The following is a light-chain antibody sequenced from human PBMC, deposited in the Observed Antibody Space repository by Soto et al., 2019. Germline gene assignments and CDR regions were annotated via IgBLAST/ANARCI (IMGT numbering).Light chain of an antibody. CDR3: QQSHGIPYT. CDR1: QTITGY. V-gene: IGKV1-39*01. CDR2: AAS. J-gene: IGKJ2*01. Sequence: DIQMTQSPSSLSASVGDRVTITCRASQTITGYLHWYQQKPGKAPKLLIYAASSLQSGVPSRFSGSGSGTDFTLTISSLQPEDFATYYCQQSHGIPYTFGQGTKLEIK.